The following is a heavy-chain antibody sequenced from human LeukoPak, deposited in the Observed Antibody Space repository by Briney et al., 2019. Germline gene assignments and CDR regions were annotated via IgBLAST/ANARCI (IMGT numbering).Heavy chain of an antibody. J-gene: IGHJ4*02. CDR1: GFTFSSYA. V-gene: IGHV3-30*04. D-gene: IGHD3-10*01. Sequence: SGGSLRLSCAASGFTFSSYAMHWVRQAPGKGLEWVAVISYDGSNKYYADSVKGRFTISRDNSKNTLYLQMNSLRAEDTAVYYCARVQIYGSRSYYRALDYWGQGTLVTVSS. CDR3: ARVQIYGSRSYYRALDY. CDR2: ISYDGSNK.